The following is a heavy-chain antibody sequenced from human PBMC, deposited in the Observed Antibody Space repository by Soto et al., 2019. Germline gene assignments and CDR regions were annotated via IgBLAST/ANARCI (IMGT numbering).Heavy chain of an antibody. CDR1: GYTFTSYG. V-gene: IGHV1-18*01. J-gene: IGHJ4*02. CDR2: ISAYNGNT. CDR3: EKAGLYGDYFDY. Sequence: ASVKVSCKASGYTFTSYGISWVRQAPGQRLEWMGWISAYNGNTKYSQKFQGRVTITRDTSPSTAYMELSSLKSEDTAVYYCEKAGLYGDYFDYWGQGTLVTVSS. D-gene: IGHD4-17*01.